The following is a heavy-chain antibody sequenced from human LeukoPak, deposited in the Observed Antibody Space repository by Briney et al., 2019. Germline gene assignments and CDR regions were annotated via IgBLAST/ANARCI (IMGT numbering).Heavy chain of an antibody. CDR1: GFTFSSYW. CDR2: INSDGSST. J-gene: IGHJ4*02. V-gene: IGHV3-74*01. CDR3: ARVQLPKNFDY. Sequence: GGSLRLSCAASGFTFSSYWMHWVRQAPGKGLVWVSRINSDGSSTSYADSAKGRFTISRDNAKNTLYLQMNSLRAEDTAVYYCARVQLPKNFDYWGQGTLVTVSS. D-gene: IGHD1-26*01.